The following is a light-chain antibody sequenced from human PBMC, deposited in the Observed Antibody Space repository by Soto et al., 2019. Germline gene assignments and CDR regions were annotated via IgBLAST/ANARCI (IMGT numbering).Light chain of an antibody. V-gene: IGKV3-20*01. CDR2: GAS. CDR3: QQYGSSSWT. Sequence: EIVLTQSPGTLSLSPGERATLYCRASQSVIANYLAWYQQKPGQAPRLLIYGASSRATGIPDRFSGSGSGTDFTLTISRLEPEDFAVYYCQQYGSSSWTFGQGTKVDIK. CDR1: QSVIANY. J-gene: IGKJ1*01.